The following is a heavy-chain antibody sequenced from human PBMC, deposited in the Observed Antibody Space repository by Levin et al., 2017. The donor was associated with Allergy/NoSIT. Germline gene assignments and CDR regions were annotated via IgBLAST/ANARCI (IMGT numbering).Heavy chain of an antibody. D-gene: IGHD1-1*01. Sequence: GSLRLSCTVSGGSISSSSYYWGWIRQPPGKGLEWIGSIYYSGSTYYNPSLKSRVTISVDTSKNQFSLKLSSVTAADTAVYYCATFTTGTSLSFYYYYYGMDVWGQGTTVTVSS. J-gene: IGHJ6*02. V-gene: IGHV4-39*07. CDR1: GGSISSSSYY. CDR3: ATFTTGTSLSFYYYYYGMDV. CDR2: IYYSGST.